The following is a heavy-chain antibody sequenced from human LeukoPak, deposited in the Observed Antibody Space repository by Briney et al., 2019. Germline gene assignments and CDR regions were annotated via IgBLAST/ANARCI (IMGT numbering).Heavy chain of an antibody. D-gene: IGHD3-22*01. CDR2: MNQDGSEI. CDR1: GFTFSRYW. J-gene: IGHJ4*02. Sequence: SGGSLRLSCVGSGFTFSRYWLNWVRQAPGRGLEWVANMNQDGSEIYYLDSVKGRFTISRDNAKNTLYLQMNSLGAEDTAVYYCARRINYYDSSGYYYVRYFDSWGQGTLVAVSS. V-gene: IGHV3-7*01. CDR3: ARRINYYDSSGYYYVRYFDS.